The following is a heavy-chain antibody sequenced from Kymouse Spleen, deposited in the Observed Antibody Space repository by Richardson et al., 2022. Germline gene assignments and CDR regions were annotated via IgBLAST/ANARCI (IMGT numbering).Heavy chain of an antibody. J-gene: IGHJ6*02. CDR1: GFTFSSYS. CDR3: ARDQGYSSGWYVGYYYGMDV. V-gene: IGHV3-21*03. CDR2: ISSSSSYI. Sequence: EVQLVESGGGLVKPGGSLRLSCAASGFTFSSYSMNWVRQAPGKGLEWVSSISSSSSYIYYADSVKGRFTISRDNAKNSLYLQMNSLRAEDTAVYYCARDQGYSSGWYVGYYYGMDVWGQGTTVTVSS. D-gene: IGHD6-19*01.